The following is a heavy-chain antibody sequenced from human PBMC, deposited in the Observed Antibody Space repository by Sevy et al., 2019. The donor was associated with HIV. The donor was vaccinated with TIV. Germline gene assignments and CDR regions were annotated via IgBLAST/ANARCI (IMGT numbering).Heavy chain of an antibody. CDR1: GFNFSGST. D-gene: IGHD6-19*01. J-gene: IGHJ4*02. Sequence: GGSLRLSCAASGFNFSGSTMYWVRQASGKGLEWVGRIRRKVNIYAKAYAASVKARFTISRDDSKITAYLQMNGLKTEDTAMYYCSSQRSIAVAGDYFDYWGQGTLVTVSS. CDR3: SSQRSIAVAGDYFDY. V-gene: IGHV3-73*01. CDR2: IRRKVNIYAK.